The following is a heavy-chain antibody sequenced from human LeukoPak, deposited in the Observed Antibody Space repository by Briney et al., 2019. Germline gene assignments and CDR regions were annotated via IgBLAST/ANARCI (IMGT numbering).Heavy chain of an antibody. J-gene: IGHJ6*04. CDR3: AVVVVAVSRYYYYYGMDV. CDR2: IIPIFGTA. Sequence: ASVKVSCKASGGTFSSYAISWVRLAPGQGLEWMGGIIPIFGTAHYAQKFQGRVTITADESTSTAYMELSSLRSEDTAVYYCAVVVVAVSRYYYYYGMDVWGKGTTVTVSS. V-gene: IGHV1-69*13. CDR1: GGTFSSYA. D-gene: IGHD2-15*01.